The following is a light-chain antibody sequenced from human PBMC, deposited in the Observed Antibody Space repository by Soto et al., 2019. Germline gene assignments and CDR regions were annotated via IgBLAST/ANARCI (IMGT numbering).Light chain of an antibody. V-gene: IGKV1-5*01. CDR1: QSIGSW. J-gene: IGKJ1*01. CDR3: QQYNSWTWT. CDR2: DAS. Sequence: DIQMTQSPSTLSASVGDRVTITCRASQSIGSWLAWYQQKPGKAPKLLIYDASSLESGVPSRFSGSGSGTEFTLTISSLQPDDFATYYCQQYNSWTWTFGQGTKVEIK.